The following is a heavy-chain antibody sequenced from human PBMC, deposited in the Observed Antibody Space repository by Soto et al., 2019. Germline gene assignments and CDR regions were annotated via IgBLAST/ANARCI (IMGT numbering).Heavy chain of an antibody. Sequence: SETLSLTCTVSGGSISSGDYYWSWIRQPPGKGLEWIGYIYYSGSTYYNPSLKSRVTISVDTSKNQFSLKLSSVTAADTAVYYCARVWTYYDSSGYYLTDWGQGTLVTVSS. J-gene: IGHJ4*02. CDR2: IYYSGST. V-gene: IGHV4-30-4*01. CDR1: GGSISSGDYY. D-gene: IGHD3-22*01. CDR3: ARVWTYYDSSGYYLTD.